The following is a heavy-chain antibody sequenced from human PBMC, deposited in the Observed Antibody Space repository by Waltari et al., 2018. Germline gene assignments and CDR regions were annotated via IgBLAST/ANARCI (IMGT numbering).Heavy chain of an antibody. CDR1: GFTFSSSG. V-gene: IGHV3-30*02. J-gene: IGHJ4*02. CDR2: IRYDVSNK. Sequence: QVQLVESGGGVVKPGGSLRLSCAAPGFTFSSSGMHWVRQAPGKGLEWVAFIRYDVSNKYYADSVKGRFTISRDNSKNTLYLQMNSLRAEDTAVYYCAKVANYYDSSGPIDYWGQGTLVTVSS. D-gene: IGHD3-22*01. CDR3: AKVANYYDSSGPIDY.